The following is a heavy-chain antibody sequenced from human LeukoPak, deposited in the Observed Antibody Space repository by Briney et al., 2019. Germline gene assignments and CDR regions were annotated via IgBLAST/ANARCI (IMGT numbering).Heavy chain of an antibody. J-gene: IGHJ5*02. V-gene: IGHV3-66*01. D-gene: IGHD3-22*01. CDR3: ARAYYDSSGFNWFDP. CDR2: IHSGTNT. Sequence: GGSLRLSCAASGFTVSSYYMSWVRQAPGKGLEWVSVIHSGTNTYYADSVKGRFTISRDNAKNSLYLQMNSLRAEDTAVYYCARAYYDSSGFNWFDPWGQGTLVTVSS. CDR1: GFTVSSYY.